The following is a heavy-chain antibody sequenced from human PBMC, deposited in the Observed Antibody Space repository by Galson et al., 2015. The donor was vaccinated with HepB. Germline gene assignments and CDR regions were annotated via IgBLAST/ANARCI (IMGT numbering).Heavy chain of an antibody. Sequence: SLRLSCAASGFTFSSYSMNWVRQAPGKGLEWVSYISSSSSTIYYADSVKGRFTISRDNAKNSLYLQMNSLRAEDTAVYYCARVDPIVATYYYFDYWGQGTLVTVSS. J-gene: IGHJ4*02. V-gene: IGHV3-48*01. D-gene: IGHD5-12*01. CDR1: GFTFSSYS. CDR2: ISSSSSTI. CDR3: ARVDPIVATYYYFDY.